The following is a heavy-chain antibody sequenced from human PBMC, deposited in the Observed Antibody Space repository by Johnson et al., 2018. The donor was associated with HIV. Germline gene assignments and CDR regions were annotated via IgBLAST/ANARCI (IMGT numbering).Heavy chain of an antibody. J-gene: IGHJ3*02. Sequence: QVQLVESGGGVVQPGGSLRLSCAASGFTFSSYGMHWVRQAPGKGLEWVAFMRYDGSNKDYADSVKGRFTISRDNSKNTLFLQMSSLRPEDTAVDYCAKDVQGRCIVLIVTLFDAFDIWGQGTMVTVSS. D-gene: IGHD2-8*01. V-gene: IGHV3-30*02. CDR1: GFTFSSYG. CDR2: MRYDGSNK. CDR3: AKDVQGRCIVLIVTLFDAFDI.